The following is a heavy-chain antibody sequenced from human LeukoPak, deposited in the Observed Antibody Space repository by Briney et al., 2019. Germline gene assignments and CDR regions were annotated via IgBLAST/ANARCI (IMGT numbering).Heavy chain of an antibody. Sequence: SETLSLTCTVSGGSISSSSYYWGWIRQPPGKGLEWIGSIYYSVSTYYNPSLKSRVTISVDTSKNHFSLKLSSVTAADTAVYYCGRQDSTRYCSGGSCFSDYWGQGTLVTVSS. D-gene: IGHD2-15*01. CDR2: IYYSVST. V-gene: IGHV4-39*01. CDR3: GRQDSTRYCSGGSCFSDY. CDR1: GGSISSSSYY. J-gene: IGHJ4*02.